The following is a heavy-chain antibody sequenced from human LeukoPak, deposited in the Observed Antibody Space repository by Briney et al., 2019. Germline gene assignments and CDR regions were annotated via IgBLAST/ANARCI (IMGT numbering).Heavy chain of an antibody. CDR2: IYYSGST. V-gene: IGHV4-61*01. Sequence: NPSETLSLTCTVSGGSVSSGSYYWSWLRQPPGKGLEWIGYIYYSGSTNYNPSLKSRVTISVDTSKNQFSLKLSSVTAADTAVYYCARDGTLRNAFDIWGQGTMVTVSS. CDR3: ARDGTLRNAFDI. CDR1: GGSVSSGSYY. J-gene: IGHJ3*02. D-gene: IGHD1-1*01.